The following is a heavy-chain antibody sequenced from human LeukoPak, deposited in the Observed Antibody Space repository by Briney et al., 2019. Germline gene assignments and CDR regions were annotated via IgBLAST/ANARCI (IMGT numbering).Heavy chain of an antibody. CDR3: ARPPYSSSWYLDY. CDR2: ISSSGSTI. CDR1: GFTFSDYY. J-gene: IGHJ4*02. D-gene: IGHD6-13*01. V-gene: IGHV3-11*01. Sequence: GGSLRLSCAASGFTFSDYYMSWIRQAPGKGLEWVSYISSSGSTIYYADSVKGRFTISRDNAKNSLYLQMNSLRAEDTAVYYCARPPYSSSWYLDYWGQGTLVTGSS.